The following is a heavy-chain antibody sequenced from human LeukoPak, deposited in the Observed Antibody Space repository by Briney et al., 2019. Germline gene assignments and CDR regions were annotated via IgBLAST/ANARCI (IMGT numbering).Heavy chain of an antibody. CDR1: GFTFSSYA. V-gene: IGHV4-4*02. CDR2: IYHSGST. CDR3: ARDSGALLGRRVKFGY. Sequence: GSLRLSCSASGFTFSSYAMHWVRQAPGKGLEWIGEIYHSGSTNYNPSLKSRVTISVDKSKNQFSLKLSSVTAADTAVYYCARDSGALLGRRVKFGYWGQGTLVTVSS. D-gene: IGHD2-15*01. J-gene: IGHJ4*02.